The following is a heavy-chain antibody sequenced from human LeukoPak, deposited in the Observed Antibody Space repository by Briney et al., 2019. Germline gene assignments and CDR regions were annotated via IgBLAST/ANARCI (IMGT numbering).Heavy chain of an antibody. D-gene: IGHD1-26*01. CDR2: IHYTGST. Sequence: PSETLSLTCTVSGGSITGNTYYWGWIRQPPGKGLEWIESIHYTGSTYHNPSLKSRVSIHIDTSRNQFSLDLSSVTAADTAVYYCATTHSSYYSSFDYWGQGTLVTVSS. CDR3: ATTHSSYYSSFDY. J-gene: IGHJ4*02. V-gene: IGHV4-39*01. CDR1: GGSITGNTYY.